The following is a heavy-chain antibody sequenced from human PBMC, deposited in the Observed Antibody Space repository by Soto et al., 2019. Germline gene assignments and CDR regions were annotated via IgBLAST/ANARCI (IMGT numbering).Heavy chain of an antibody. D-gene: IGHD2-8*02. CDR1: GYTFSDYG. J-gene: IGHJ4*02. CDR3: ARVLLSCTEKTCYTDFDF. CDR2: ILCLNDRK. Sequence: QVHLVQSGAEVKTPGASVTISCKASGYTFSDYGIHWIRQAPGQRPEWLGWILCLNDRKEYSQKFQGRISLTRDTTASTAYMGSSRLRSEDTALYYCARVLLSCTEKTCYTDFDFWGQGSLVSVSS. V-gene: IGHV1-3*01.